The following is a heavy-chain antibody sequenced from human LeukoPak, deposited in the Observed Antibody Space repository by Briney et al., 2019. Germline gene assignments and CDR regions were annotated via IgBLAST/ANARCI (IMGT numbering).Heavy chain of an antibody. J-gene: IGHJ6*02. CDR3: ARGGQWQGRYYYYGMDV. Sequence: PGGSLRLSCAASGFTFSSYETNWVRQAPGKGLEWISYISSTGGTIYYADSVKGRFTISRDNAKNSLYLQMNSLRAEDTAVYYCARGGQWQGRYYYYGMDVWGQGTTVTVSS. CDR2: ISSTGGTI. CDR1: GFTFSSYE. D-gene: IGHD6-19*01. V-gene: IGHV3-48*03.